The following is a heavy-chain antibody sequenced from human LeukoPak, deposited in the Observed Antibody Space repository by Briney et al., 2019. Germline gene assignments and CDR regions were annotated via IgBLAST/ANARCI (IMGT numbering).Heavy chain of an antibody. V-gene: IGHV1-18*01. CDR3: ARGSRFGEKNYSYYMDV. CDR1: GYTFTSYG. Sequence: GASVKVSCKASGYTFTSYGISWVRQAPGQGLEWMGWISAYNGNTNYAQKLQGRVTMTTDTSTSTAYMELRSLRSDDTAVYYCARGSRFGEKNYSYYMDVWGKGTTVTISS. J-gene: IGHJ6*03. D-gene: IGHD3-10*01. CDR2: ISAYNGNT.